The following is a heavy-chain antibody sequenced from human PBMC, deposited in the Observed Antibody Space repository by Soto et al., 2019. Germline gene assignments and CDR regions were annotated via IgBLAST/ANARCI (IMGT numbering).Heavy chain of an antibody. CDR2: MNPNSGNT. Sequence: QVQLVQSGAEVKKPGASVKVSCKASGYTFTSYDINWVRQATGQGLEWMGWMNPNSGNTGYAQKFQGRVTMTRSTSISTAYMELSSLRSEDTAVYYCSITMVGYNWFDPWGQGTLVTVSS. CDR1: GYTFTSYD. J-gene: IGHJ5*02. V-gene: IGHV1-8*01. CDR3: SITMVGYNWFDP. D-gene: IGHD3-10*01.